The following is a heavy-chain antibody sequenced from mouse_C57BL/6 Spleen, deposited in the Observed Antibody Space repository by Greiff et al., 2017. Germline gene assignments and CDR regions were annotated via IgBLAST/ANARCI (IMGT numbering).Heavy chain of an antibody. CDR2: IDPETGGT. CDR1: GYTFTDYE. D-gene: IGHD2-1*01. V-gene: IGHV1-15*01. CDR3: TRLRSTILYYYAMDY. Sequence: QVQLQQSGAELVRPGASVTLSCKASGYTFTDYEMHWVKQTPVHGLEWIGAIDPETGGTAYNQKSKGKAILTADKSSSTAYMELRSLTSEDSAVYYCTRLRSTILYYYAMDYWGQGTSVTVSS. J-gene: IGHJ4*01.